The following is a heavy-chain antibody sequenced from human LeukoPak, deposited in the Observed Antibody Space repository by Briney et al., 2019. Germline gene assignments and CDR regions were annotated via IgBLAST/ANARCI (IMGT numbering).Heavy chain of an antibody. D-gene: IGHD2-2*01. Sequence: RPGGSLRLSCAASGFTFRLYALNWVRQAPGKGLEWVAYINSGADDIHYAASVRGRFSISRDDATNTLYLQLSSLRAEDTAVYYCARDTIQPGLIDDWGQGTLVTVSS. V-gene: IGHV3-48*04. CDR3: ARDTIQPGLIDD. CDR1: GFTFRLYA. CDR2: INSGADDI. J-gene: IGHJ4*02.